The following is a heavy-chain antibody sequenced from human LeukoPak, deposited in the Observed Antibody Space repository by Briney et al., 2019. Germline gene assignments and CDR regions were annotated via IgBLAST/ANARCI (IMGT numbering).Heavy chain of an antibody. CDR2: ISGSGGST. CDR3: AKDILGTFRRNQGLLEWSGAFDI. D-gene: IGHD3-3*01. J-gene: IGHJ3*02. Sequence: PGGSLRLSCAASGFTFSSYAMSWVRQAPGKGLEWVSAISGSGGSTYYADSVKGRFTISRDNSKNTLYLQMNSLRAEDTAVYYCAKDILGTFRRNQGLLEWSGAFDIWGQGTMVTVSS. V-gene: IGHV3-23*01. CDR1: GFTFSSYA.